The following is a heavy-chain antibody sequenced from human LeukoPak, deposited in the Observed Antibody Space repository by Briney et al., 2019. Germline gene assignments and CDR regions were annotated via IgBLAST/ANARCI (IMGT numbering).Heavy chain of an antibody. CDR2: ISGSGGST. Sequence: GSLRLSCAASGFTFSSYGLSWVRQAPGKGLEWVSAISGSGGSTYYADSVKGRFTISRDNSKNTLYLQMNSLRAEDTAVYYCAKLTMVRGVSFDYWGQGTLVTVSS. D-gene: IGHD3-10*01. V-gene: IGHV3-23*01. CDR1: GFTFSSYG. CDR3: AKLTMVRGVSFDY. J-gene: IGHJ4*02.